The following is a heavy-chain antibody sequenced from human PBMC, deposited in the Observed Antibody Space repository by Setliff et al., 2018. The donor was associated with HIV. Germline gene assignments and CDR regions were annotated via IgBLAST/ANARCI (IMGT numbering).Heavy chain of an antibody. V-gene: IGHV4-31*01. Sequence: SETLSLTCTVSGDSITSGNFFWSWIRQSPGKGLEWIGYIYFSGSATHNPTLKSPASISVDTSKNQFYLTITSVTAADTAVYYCARGRVFCDGDSCYHFDYWGRGILVTVSS. CDR3: ARGRVFCDGDSCYHFDY. CDR1: GDSITSGNFF. D-gene: IGHD2-21*02. J-gene: IGHJ4*02. CDR2: IYFSGSA.